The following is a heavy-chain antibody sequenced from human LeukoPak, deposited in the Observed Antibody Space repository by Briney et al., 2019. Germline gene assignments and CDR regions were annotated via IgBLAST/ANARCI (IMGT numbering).Heavy chain of an antibody. CDR1: GFSISSSNKY. J-gene: IGHJ4*02. CDR3: TRQEVGYCSGGSCYAHFDY. D-gene: IGHD2-15*01. Sequence: SETLSLTCTVSGFSISSSNKYWGWLRQPPGRGLEWVGSLSYSGSAYYNSSLKSRVIISVDTSRNQFSLKLISVTAADTAVYYCTRQEVGYCSGGSCYAHFDYWGRGTLVTVSS. CDR2: LSYSGSA. V-gene: IGHV4-39*01.